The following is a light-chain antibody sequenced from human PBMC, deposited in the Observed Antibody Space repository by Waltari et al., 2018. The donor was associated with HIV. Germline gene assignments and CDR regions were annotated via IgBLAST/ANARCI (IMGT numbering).Light chain of an antibody. V-gene: IGLV1-47*01. Sequence: QSVLTQPPSASGTPGQRVSISCSGSSSNIGSNYVYWYQQLPGTAPKLLMYRNDERPSGVPDRFSGSKSGTSASLALSGLRSEDEADYYCAAWDNSLSAWVCGGGTKLTVL. CDR1: SSNIGSNY. CDR2: RND. J-gene: IGLJ3*02. CDR3: AAWDNSLSAWV.